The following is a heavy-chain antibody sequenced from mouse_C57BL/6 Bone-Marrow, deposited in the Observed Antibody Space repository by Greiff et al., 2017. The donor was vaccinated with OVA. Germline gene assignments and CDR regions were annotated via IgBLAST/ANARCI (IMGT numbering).Heavy chain of an antibody. D-gene: IGHD1-1*01. CDR1: GYTFTGYW. J-gene: IGHJ2*01. V-gene: IGHV1-9*01. CDR2: ILPGSGST. Sequence: QVQLQQSGAELMKPGASVKLSCKATGYTFTGYWIEWVKQRPGHGLEWIGEILPGSGSTNYNEKFKGKATFTADTSSNTAYLQLSSLTSEDTAVYYCTTFITTVVADFDYWGQGTTLTVSS. CDR3: TTFITTVVADFDY.